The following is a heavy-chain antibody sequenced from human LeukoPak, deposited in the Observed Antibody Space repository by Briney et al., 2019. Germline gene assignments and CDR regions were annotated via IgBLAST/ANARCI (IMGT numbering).Heavy chain of an antibody. CDR2: INPSGGIT. CDR3: ARDGKTAAGNNFDY. J-gene: IGHJ4*02. V-gene: IGHV1-46*01. Sequence: GASVKVSCKASGYTFTGYYMHWVRQAPGQGLEWMGIINPSGGITTYAQKFQRRVTMTRDKSTSTVYMELRRLTSEDTAVYYCARDGKTAAGNNFDYWGQGTLVTVSS. D-gene: IGHD6-13*01. CDR1: GYTFTGYY.